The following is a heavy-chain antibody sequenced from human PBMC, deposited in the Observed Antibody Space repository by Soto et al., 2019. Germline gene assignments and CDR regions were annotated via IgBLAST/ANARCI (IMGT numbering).Heavy chain of an antibody. CDR3: ARSPQTYYYDSSGSFDY. Sequence: GASVKVSCKASGGTFSSYAISWVRQAPGQGLEWMGGIIPIFGTANYAQKFQGRVTITADESTSTAYMELSSLRSEDTAVYYCARSPQTYYYDSSGSFDYWGQGTLVTVSS. V-gene: IGHV1-69*13. CDR1: GGTFSSYA. CDR2: IIPIFGTA. J-gene: IGHJ4*02. D-gene: IGHD3-22*01.